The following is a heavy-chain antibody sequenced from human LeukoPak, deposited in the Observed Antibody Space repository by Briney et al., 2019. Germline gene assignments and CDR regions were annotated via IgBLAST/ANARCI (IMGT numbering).Heavy chain of an antibody. D-gene: IGHD3-22*01. J-gene: IGHJ4*02. Sequence: GGSLRLSCAASGFTFSSYAMSWVRQAPGKGLEWVSGISGSGDNTYYADSVKGRFTISRDNSKNTLYVQVNSLGTEDTAAYYCAKGGAYYYDSSAYYRDWGQGTLVTVSS. CDR1: GFTFSSYA. CDR2: ISGSGDNT. CDR3: AKGGAYYYDSSAYYRD. V-gene: IGHV3-23*01.